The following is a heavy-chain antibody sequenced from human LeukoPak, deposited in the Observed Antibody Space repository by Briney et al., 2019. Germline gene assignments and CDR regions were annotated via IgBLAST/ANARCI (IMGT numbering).Heavy chain of an antibody. Sequence: PGGSLRLSCAASGFTFSSYGMHWVRQAPGKGLEWVAVIWYDGSNKYYADSVKGRFTISRDNSKNTLYLQMNSLRAEDTAVYYCAKMPPGYYDSSGYYYAEYYFDYWGQGTLVTVSS. V-gene: IGHV3-33*06. CDR1: GFTFSSYG. D-gene: IGHD3-22*01. CDR2: IWYDGSNK. CDR3: AKMPPGYYDSSGYYYAEYYFDY. J-gene: IGHJ4*02.